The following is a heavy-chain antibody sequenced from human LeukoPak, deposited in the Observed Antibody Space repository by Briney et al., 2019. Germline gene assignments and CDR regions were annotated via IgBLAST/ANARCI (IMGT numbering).Heavy chain of an antibody. Sequence: GGPLRLSCAASGFTFSSYWMSWVRQAPGKGLGWVANIKQDGSEKYYVDSVKGRFTISRDNAKNSLYLQMNSLRAEDTAVYYCAKSPAGGSGSYYFYAFDIWGQGTMVTVSS. CDR3: AKSPAGGSGSYYFYAFDI. J-gene: IGHJ3*02. V-gene: IGHV3-7*01. D-gene: IGHD3-10*01. CDR1: GFTFSSYW. CDR2: IKQDGSEK.